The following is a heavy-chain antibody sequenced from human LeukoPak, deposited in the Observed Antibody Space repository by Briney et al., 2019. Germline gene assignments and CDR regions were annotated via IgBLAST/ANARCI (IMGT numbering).Heavy chain of an antibody. V-gene: IGHV3-23*01. D-gene: IGHD6-6*01. J-gene: IGHJ4*01. Sequence: GGSLRLSCATSGFTFSSYGMSWVRQAPGKGLEWVSAISAGGYSTYYADSVRGRFTISKDESKTTLFLQMNSLRAEDTAIYYCAAPPRAGARPPYDYWGHGAQVTVSS. CDR2: ISAGGYST. CDR3: AAPPRAGARPPYDY. CDR1: GFTFSSYG.